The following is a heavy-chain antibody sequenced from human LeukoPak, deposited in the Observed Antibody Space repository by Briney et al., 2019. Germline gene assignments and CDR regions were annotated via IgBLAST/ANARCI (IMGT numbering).Heavy chain of an antibody. J-gene: IGHJ5*02. D-gene: IGHD6-13*01. CDR2: VYYSGST. CDR1: GFTFSNYW. V-gene: IGHV4-39*01. Sequence: GSLRLSCAVSGFTFSNYWMSWVRQPPGKGLEWIGSVYYSGSTYYNPSLKSRVTISVDTSKNQFSLKLSSVTAADTAVYYCARRSSSWYLTLFDPWGQGTLVTVSS. CDR3: ARRSSSWYLTLFDP.